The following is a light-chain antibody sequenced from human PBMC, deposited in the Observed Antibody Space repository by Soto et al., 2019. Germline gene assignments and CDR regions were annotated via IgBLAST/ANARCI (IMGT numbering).Light chain of an antibody. J-gene: IGKJ4*01. CDR1: QSVSIY. Sequence: EIVMTQSPATLSVSPGERATLSCRASQSVSIYLAWYQQKPGQAPRLLIYDASNRATGIPARFSGSGSGTDFTLTISSLEPEDFAIYYCQHRSNWPLTFGGGTKV. V-gene: IGKV3-11*01. CDR3: QHRSNWPLT. CDR2: DAS.